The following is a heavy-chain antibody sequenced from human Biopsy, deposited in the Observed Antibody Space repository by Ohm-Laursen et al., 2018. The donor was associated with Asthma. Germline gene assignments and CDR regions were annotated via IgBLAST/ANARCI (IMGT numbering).Heavy chain of an antibody. V-gene: IGHV7-4-1*02. CDR2: INTNTGNP. CDR3: ARATYYDILTGYHPFQH. J-gene: IGHJ1*01. D-gene: IGHD3-9*01. CDR1: GGTFSSNS. Sequence: GSSVKVSCKASGGTFSSNSINWVRQAPGQGLEWMGWINTNTGNPTYAQGFTGRFVFSLDTSVSTAYLQISSLKAEDTAVYYCARATYYDILTGYHPFQHWGQGTLVTVSS.